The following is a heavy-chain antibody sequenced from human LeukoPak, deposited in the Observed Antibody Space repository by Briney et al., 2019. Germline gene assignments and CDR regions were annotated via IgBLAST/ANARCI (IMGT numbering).Heavy chain of an antibody. CDR2: INPNSGGT. CDR1: GYTFTGYY. J-gene: IGHJ4*02. D-gene: IGHD3-22*01. V-gene: IGHV1-2*02. CDR3: ARVYDSSGYRSKEYYFDY. Sequence: GASVKVSCKASGYTFTGYYMHWVRQAPGQGLEWMGWINPNSGGTNYAQKFQGRVTMTRDTSISTAYMELSRLRSDDTAVYYCARVYDSSGYRSKEYYFDYWGQGTLVIVSS.